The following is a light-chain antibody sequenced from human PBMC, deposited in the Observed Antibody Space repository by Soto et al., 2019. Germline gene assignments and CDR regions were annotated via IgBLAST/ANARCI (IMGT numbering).Light chain of an antibody. CDR3: QQYASSPLT. J-gene: IGKJ4*01. Sequence: EIVLTQSPGTLSVSRGERATLSCRASQSVGRNFLAWYQQKPGQAPRLLIHGASSRATGIPDRFSGSGSETDFTLTISRLEPEDFAVYYCQQYASSPLTFGGGTKVETK. V-gene: IGKV3-20*01. CDR2: GAS. CDR1: QSVGRNF.